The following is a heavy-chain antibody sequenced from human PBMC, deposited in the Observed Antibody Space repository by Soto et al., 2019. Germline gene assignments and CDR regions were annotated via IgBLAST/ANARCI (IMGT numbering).Heavy chain of an antibody. CDR3: ARDRGIAVAGSQEYNWFDT. Sequence: QVQLVESGGGVVQPGRSLRLSCAASGFTFSSYGMHWVRQAPGKGLEWVAVIWYDGSNKYYADSLKGRFTISRDNSKNTLYLQMNSLRAEDTAVYYCARDRGIAVAGSQEYNWFDTWGQGTLVTVSS. CDR2: IWYDGSNK. CDR1: GFTFSSYG. J-gene: IGHJ5*02. V-gene: IGHV3-33*01. D-gene: IGHD6-19*01.